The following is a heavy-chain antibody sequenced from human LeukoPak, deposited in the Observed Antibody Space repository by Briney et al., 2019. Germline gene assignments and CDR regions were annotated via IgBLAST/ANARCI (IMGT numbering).Heavy chain of an antibody. J-gene: IGHJ6*03. CDR3: ARTPYSSSSWDYYYMDV. CDR2: ISSSSSYI. D-gene: IGHD6-6*01. V-gene: IGHV3-21*01. Sequence: GGSLRLSCAASGFTFSSYSMNWVRQAPGKGLGWVSSISSSSSYIYYADSVKGRFTISRDNAKNSLYLQMNSLRAEDTAVYYCARTPYSSSSWDYYYMDVWGKGTTVTVSS. CDR1: GFTFSSYS.